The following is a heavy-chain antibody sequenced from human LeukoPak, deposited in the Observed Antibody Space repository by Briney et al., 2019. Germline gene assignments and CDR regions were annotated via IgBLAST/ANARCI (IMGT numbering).Heavy chain of an antibody. CDR2: INTNTGNP. J-gene: IGHJ4*02. D-gene: IGHD3-16*01. Sequence: GASVKISCKASGYTFTSYAMNWVRQAPGQGLEWMGWINTNTGNPTYAQGFTGRFVFSLDTSVSTAYLQISSLKAEDTAVYYCARDLYTNTFGRLTAFDYWGQGTLVTVSS. CDR1: GYTFTSYA. V-gene: IGHV7-4-1*02. CDR3: ARDLYTNTFGRLTAFDY.